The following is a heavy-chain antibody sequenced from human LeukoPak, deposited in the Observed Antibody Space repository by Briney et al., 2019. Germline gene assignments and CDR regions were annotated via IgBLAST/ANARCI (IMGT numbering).Heavy chain of an antibody. Sequence: PGGSLRLSCAASGFTFSSYAMSWVRQAPGKGLEWVSAISGRGGSTYYADSVKGRFTISRDNSKNTLYLQMNSLRAEDTAVYYCASAYSYGVDSLDYWGQGTLVTVSS. V-gene: IGHV3-23*01. CDR2: ISGRGGST. D-gene: IGHD5-18*01. CDR3: ASAYSYGVDSLDY. J-gene: IGHJ4*02. CDR1: GFTFSSYA.